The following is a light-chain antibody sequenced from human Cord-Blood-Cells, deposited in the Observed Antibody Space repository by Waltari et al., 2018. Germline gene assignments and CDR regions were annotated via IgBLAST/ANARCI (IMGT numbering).Light chain of an antibody. CDR2: EVS. J-gene: IGLJ3*02. CDR3: SSYAGSNNWV. CDR1: SSDVGGYNY. Sequence: QSALTQPPSASGSPGQSVPIPCTGTSSDVGGYNYVSWYQQHPGKAPNLMIYEVSKRPAGVPDRFSGSKSGNTASLTVSGLQAEDESDYYCSSYAGSNNWVFGGGTKLTVL. V-gene: IGLV2-8*01.